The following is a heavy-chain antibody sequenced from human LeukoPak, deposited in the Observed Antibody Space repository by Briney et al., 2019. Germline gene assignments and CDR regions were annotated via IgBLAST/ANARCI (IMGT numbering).Heavy chain of an antibody. V-gene: IGHV3-48*01. CDR2: ISSSSSTI. Sequence: GGSLRLSCAASGFTFSSYSMNWVRQAPGEGLEWVSYISSSSSTIYYADSVKGRFTISRDNAKNSLYLQMNSLRAEDTAVYYCARDGHYGSGSYYNGFTFYYGMDVWGQGTTVTVSS. CDR1: GFTFSSYS. CDR3: ARDGHYGSGSYYNGFTFYYGMDV. D-gene: IGHD3-10*01. J-gene: IGHJ6*02.